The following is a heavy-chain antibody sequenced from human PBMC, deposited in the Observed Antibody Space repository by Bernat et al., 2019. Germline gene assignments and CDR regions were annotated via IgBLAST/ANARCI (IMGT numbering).Heavy chain of an antibody. V-gene: IGHV3-69-1*01. J-gene: IGHJ6*02. CDR1: GFTVSSHY. Sequence: EVQLVESGGGLIQPGGSLRLSCAASGFTVSSHYMSWVRQAPGKWLGWVSSISSSSYIYYADSVKGRFTISRDNAKNSLYLQMNSLRAEDTAVYYCARDLFWSGYYIAPGNGMDVWGQGTTVTVSS. CDR3: ARDLFWSGYYIAPGNGMDV. D-gene: IGHD3-3*01. CDR2: ISSSSYI.